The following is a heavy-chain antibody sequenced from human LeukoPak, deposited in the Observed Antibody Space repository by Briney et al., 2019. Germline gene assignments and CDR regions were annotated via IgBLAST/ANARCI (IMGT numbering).Heavy chain of an antibody. V-gene: IGHV3-7*01. CDR1: GFTSSSYW. CDR3: ATHIVVVPAAIGWFDP. CDR2: IKQDGSEK. J-gene: IGHJ5*02. Sequence: GGFLRRSCAASGFTSSSYWMSWVRQAPGKGLEWVANIKQDGSEKYYVDSVKGRFTISRDNAKNSLYLQMNSLRAEDTAVYYCATHIVVVPAAIGWFDPWGQGTLVTVSS. D-gene: IGHD2-2*02.